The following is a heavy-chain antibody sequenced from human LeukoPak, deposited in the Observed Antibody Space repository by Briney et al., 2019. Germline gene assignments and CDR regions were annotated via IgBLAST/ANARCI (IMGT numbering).Heavy chain of an antibody. V-gene: IGHV4-38-2*02. CDR2: IYHSGST. J-gene: IGHJ4*02. D-gene: IGHD6-13*01. Sequence: SETLSLTCTVSGYSISSGYYWSWIRQPPGKGLEWIGSIYHSGSTYYNPSLKSRVTISVDTSKNQFSLKLSSVTAADTAVYYCARVNSSSWYESNFDYWGQGTLVTVSS. CDR1: GYSISSGYY. CDR3: ARVNSSSWYESNFDY.